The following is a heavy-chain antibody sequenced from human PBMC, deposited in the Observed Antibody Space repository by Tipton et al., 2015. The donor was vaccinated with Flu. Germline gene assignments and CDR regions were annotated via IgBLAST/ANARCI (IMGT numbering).Heavy chain of an antibody. CDR3: AREYYDILTGYYPNWFDP. Sequence: LRLSCTVSGGSISSSSYYWGWIRQPPGKGLDWIGSIYYNGSTYYNPSLKSRVTISVDTSKNQFSLKLSSVTAADTAVYYCAREYYDILTGYYPNWFDPWGQGTLVTVSS. J-gene: IGHJ5*02. CDR2: IYYNGST. CDR1: GGSISSSSYY. D-gene: IGHD3-9*01. V-gene: IGHV4-39*07.